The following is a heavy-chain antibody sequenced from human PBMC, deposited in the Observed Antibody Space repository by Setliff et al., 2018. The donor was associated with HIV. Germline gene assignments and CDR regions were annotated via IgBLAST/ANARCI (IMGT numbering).Heavy chain of an antibody. CDR2: ISGSYTT. CDR1: GFIFSSYA. Sequence: PGGSLRLSCAASGFIFSSYAMNWVRQAPGKGLEWVSAISGSYTTYYADSVKGRFTISRDNSKTTLYVQMNSLRAEDTAVYYCARDPTYYFDSSGPYDAFGIWGQGTMVTVSS. V-gene: IGHV3-23*01. D-gene: IGHD3-22*01. J-gene: IGHJ3*02. CDR3: ARDPTYYFDSSGPYDAFGI.